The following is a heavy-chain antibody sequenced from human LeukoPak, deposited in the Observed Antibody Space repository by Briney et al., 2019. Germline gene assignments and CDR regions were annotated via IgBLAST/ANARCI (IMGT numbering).Heavy chain of an antibody. CDR2: IYYSGST. V-gene: IGHV4-59*01. J-gene: IGHJ4*02. CDR1: GGSISSYY. Sequence: SETLSLTCTVSGGSISSYYWSWIRQPPGKGLEWIGYIYYSGSTNYNPSLKSRVTISVDTPKNQFSLKLSSVTAADTAVYYCARGGFYSSQTNFDYWGQGTLVTVSS. CDR3: ARGGFYSSQTNFDY. D-gene: IGHD5-18*01.